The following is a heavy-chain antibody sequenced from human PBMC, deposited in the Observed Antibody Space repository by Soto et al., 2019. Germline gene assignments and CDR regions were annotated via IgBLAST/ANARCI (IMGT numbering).Heavy chain of an antibody. V-gene: IGHV4-34*01. Sequence: PPETLSLTCAFYGGSFDDFYWSWVRQSPGKGLEWVGEISHDGGTNYSPSLASRVSISVDTSKNQFSLHLRSVTAADTGLYYCARGQLVWYGDLTPYHRDMDVWGQGTTVTVSS. CDR2: ISHDGGT. CDR1: GGSFDDFY. D-gene: IGHD3-10*01. J-gene: IGHJ6*02. CDR3: ARGQLVWYGDLTPYHRDMDV.